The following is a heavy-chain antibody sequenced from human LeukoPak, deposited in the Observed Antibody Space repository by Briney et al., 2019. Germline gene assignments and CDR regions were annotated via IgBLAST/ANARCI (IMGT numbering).Heavy chain of an antibody. V-gene: IGHV3-23*01. CDR3: GKDPNGDYIGTFDG. D-gene: IGHD4-17*01. J-gene: IGHJ3*01. CDR2: IFGSGDRT. Sequence: GGSLRFSCAASGLTFSSYAMTWVRQAPGKGLEWVSTIFGSGDRTYYTDSVKGRFTISRDNSKNTLYLQMNSLRAEDTAVYYCGKDPNGDYIGTFDGRGQATMVTVSS. CDR1: GLTFSSYA.